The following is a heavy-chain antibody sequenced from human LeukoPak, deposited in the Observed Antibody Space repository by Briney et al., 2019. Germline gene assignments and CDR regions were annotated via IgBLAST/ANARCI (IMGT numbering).Heavy chain of an antibody. CDR2: ISGDGGNT. D-gene: IGHD4-17*01. V-gene: IGHV3-23*01. J-gene: IGHJ5*02. Sequence: GGSLRLSCAASGFTFSSYAMSWVRQAPGRGLEWVSTISGDGGNTYYADSVKGRFTISRDNSKNTLFLQMSSLRAEDTAIYYCAKDMTAVTEYCFDPWGQGTPVTVSS. CDR3: AKDMTAVTEYCFDP. CDR1: GFTFSSYA.